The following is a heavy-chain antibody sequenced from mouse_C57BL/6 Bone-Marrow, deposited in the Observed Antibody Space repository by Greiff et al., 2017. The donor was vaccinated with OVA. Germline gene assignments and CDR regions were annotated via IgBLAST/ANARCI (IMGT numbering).Heavy chain of an antibody. CDR1: GFTFSDYG. D-gene: IGHD2-10*02. CDR3: ARRYGNWGYFDV. CDR2: ISSGSSTI. Sequence: EVHLVESGGGLVKPGGSLKLSCAASGFTFSDYGMHWVRQAPEKGLEWVAYISSGSSTIYYADTVKGRFTISRDNAKNTLFLQMTSLRSEDTAMYYCARRYGNWGYFDVWGTGTTVTVSS. J-gene: IGHJ1*03. V-gene: IGHV5-17*01.